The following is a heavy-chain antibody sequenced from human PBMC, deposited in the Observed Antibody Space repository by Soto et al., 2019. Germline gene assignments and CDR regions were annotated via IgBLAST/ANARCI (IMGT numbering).Heavy chain of an antibody. D-gene: IGHD2-8*01. J-gene: IGHJ4*02. CDR2: ISGSGGST. Sequence: EVQLFESGGGLVQPGGSLRLSCAASGFTFSSYAMSWVRQAPGKGLEWVSAISGSGGSTYYADSVKGRFTISRDNSKNTLYLQMNSLRAEDTAVYYCAKTDIVLMVYALGPYFDYWGQGTLVTVSS. V-gene: IGHV3-23*01. CDR3: AKTDIVLMVYALGPYFDY. CDR1: GFTFSSYA.